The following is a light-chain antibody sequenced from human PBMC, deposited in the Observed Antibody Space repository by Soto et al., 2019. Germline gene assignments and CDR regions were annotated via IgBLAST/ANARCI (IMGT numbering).Light chain of an antibody. CDR2: LGS. J-gene: IGKJ2*01. CDR3: MQAVQTPPYT. Sequence: DIVMTQSPLSLPVTPGEPASISCRPSQSLLHSNGYNFLDWYLQKPGQSPQLLIYLGSNRASGVPDRFSGSGSGTDFTLKISRVEAEDVGVYYCMQAVQTPPYTFGQGTKLEIK. V-gene: IGKV2-28*01. CDR1: QSLLHSNGYNF.